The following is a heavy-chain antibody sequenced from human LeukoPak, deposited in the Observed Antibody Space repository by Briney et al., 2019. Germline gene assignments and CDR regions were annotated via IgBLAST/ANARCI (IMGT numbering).Heavy chain of an antibody. CDR3: ARREADGTGHHYFDY. Sequence: SETLSLTCTVSGGSISSNLYYWDWLRQPPGKGLEWIGTIFYSGGTTYSPSLKSRVIISVDTSQNQYSLKLNSVTAADTAVYYCARREADGTGHHYFDYWGQGILVTVSS. J-gene: IGHJ4*02. CDR2: IFYSGGT. D-gene: IGHD3/OR15-3a*01. V-gene: IGHV4-39*07. CDR1: GGSISSNLYY.